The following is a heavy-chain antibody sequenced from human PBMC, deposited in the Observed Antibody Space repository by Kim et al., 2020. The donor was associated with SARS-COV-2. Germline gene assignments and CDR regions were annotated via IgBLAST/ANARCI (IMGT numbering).Heavy chain of an antibody. Sequence: ASVKVSCKASGYTFTGYYMHWVRQAPGQGLEWMGWINPNSGGTNYAQKFQGRVTMTRDTSISTAYMELSRLRSDDTAVYYCVRELITMVRGVRDSLGYWGQGTLVTVSS. J-gene: IGHJ4*02. CDR1: GYTFTGYY. CDR3: VRELITMVRGVRDSLGY. CDR2: INPNSGGT. D-gene: IGHD3-10*01. V-gene: IGHV1-2*02.